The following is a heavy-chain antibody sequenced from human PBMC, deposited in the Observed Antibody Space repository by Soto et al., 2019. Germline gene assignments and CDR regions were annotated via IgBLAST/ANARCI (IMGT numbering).Heavy chain of an antibody. CDR1: GFTFSDYA. J-gene: IGHJ4*02. Sequence: VQLVESGGGVVQPGRSLRLSCAASGFTFSDYAMHWVRQAPGKGLEWVAVVSHDGRNTHYADSVKGRFTLSRDSSKNTVSLERTSLGAEDTAVYYCAKGGRQWLVTSDFNYWGQGALFTVSS. V-gene: IGHV3-30*18. D-gene: IGHD6-19*01. CDR2: VSHDGRNT. CDR3: AKGGRQWLVTSDFNY.